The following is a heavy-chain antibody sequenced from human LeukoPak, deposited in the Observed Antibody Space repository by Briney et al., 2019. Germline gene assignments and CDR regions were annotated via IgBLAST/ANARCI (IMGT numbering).Heavy chain of an antibody. J-gene: IGHJ6*02. V-gene: IGHV3-23*01. D-gene: IGHD3-22*01. Sequence: GGSLRLSCAASGFTFSSYAMSWVRQAPGKGLEWVSAISGSGGSTYYADSVKGRFTISRDNSKNTLYLQMNSLRAEDTAVYYCAKDGPYYYDSSGYSIYYYGMDVWGQGTTVTVSS. CDR1: GFTFSSYA. CDR2: ISGSGGST. CDR3: AKDGPYYYDSSGYSIYYYGMDV.